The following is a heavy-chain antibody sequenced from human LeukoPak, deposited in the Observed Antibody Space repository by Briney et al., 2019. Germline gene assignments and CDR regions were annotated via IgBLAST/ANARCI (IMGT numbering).Heavy chain of an antibody. V-gene: IGHV3-13*01. CDR3: ARAYGGSYSFDY. D-gene: IGHD1-26*01. Sequence: GESLRLSCAASGFTFSSYDMHWVRQATGKGLEWVSAIGTAGDTYYPGSVKGRFTISRENAKNSLYLQMNSLRAGDTAVYYCARAYGGSYSFDYWGQGTLVTVSS. CDR1: GFTFSSYD. CDR2: IGTAGDT. J-gene: IGHJ4*02.